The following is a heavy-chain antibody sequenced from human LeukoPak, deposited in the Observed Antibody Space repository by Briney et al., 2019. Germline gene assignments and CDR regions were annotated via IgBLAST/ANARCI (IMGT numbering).Heavy chain of an antibody. CDR2: IRYDGSNK. J-gene: IGHJ4*02. D-gene: IGHD3-10*01. CDR1: GSTFSIYG. Sequence: GGSLRLSCAASGSTFSIYGMHWVRQAPGKGLEWVAFIRYDGSNKYYADSVKGRFTISRDNSKNTLYLQMNSLRAEDTAVYYCAKGGYGSGSYHFDYWGQGTLVTVSS. CDR3: AKGGYGSGSYHFDY. V-gene: IGHV3-30*02.